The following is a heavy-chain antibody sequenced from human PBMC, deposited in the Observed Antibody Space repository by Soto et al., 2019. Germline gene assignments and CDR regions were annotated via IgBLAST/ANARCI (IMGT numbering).Heavy chain of an antibody. V-gene: IGHV4-4*02. CDR1: SGSTSSTNW. D-gene: IGHD3-10*01. CDR3: SGGGDNSGSIAY. Sequence: QVQLQESGPGLVTSSGTLSLTCAVSSGSTSSTNWWSWVRQPPGKGLEWIGEIYHTGGISYNPSLKSRVTLSVDRSKDQFSLILESATAADTAVYYCSGGGDNSGSIAYWDRGTLVTVSS. J-gene: IGHJ4*02. CDR2: IYHTGGI.